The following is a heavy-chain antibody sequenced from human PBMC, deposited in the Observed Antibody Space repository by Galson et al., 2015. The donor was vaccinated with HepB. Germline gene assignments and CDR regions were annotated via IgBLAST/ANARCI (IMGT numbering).Heavy chain of an antibody. Sequence: SLRLSCAASGFTFSTFWMHWVRQAPGKGLVWISRITSDGSSATYADSVKGRFTISRDNAKNTLYLQMTSLRAEDTAVYYCARGERHCSSTTCYGSTDYYYMDVWGKGTTVTVSS. CDR1: GFTFSTFW. CDR2: ITSDGSSA. J-gene: IGHJ6*03. CDR3: ARGERHCSSTTCYGSTDYYYMDV. V-gene: IGHV3-74*01. D-gene: IGHD2-2*01.